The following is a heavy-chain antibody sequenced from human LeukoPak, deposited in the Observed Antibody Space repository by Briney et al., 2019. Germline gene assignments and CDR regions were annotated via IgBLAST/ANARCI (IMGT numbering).Heavy chain of an antibody. V-gene: IGHV1-2*02. CDR3: ATEYSGSYQGYFDY. CDR2: INPNSGGT. J-gene: IGHJ4*02. CDR1: GYTFTGYY. D-gene: IGHD1-26*01. Sequence: ASVKVSCKASGYTFTGYYMHWVRQAPGQGLEWMGWINPNSGGTNYAQKFQGRVTMTRDTSISTAYMELSSLRSEDTAVYYCATEYSGSYQGYFDYWGQGTLVTVSS.